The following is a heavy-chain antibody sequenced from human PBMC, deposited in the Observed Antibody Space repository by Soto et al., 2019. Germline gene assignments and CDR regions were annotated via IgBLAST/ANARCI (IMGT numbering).Heavy chain of an antibody. CDR1: GFTFSSYA. CDR2: ISGSGGST. CDR3: AKDQPVIAVIMPGGNKKFAY. V-gene: IGHV3-23*01. Sequence: EVQLLESGGGLVQPGGSLRLSCAASGFTFSSYAMSWVRQAPGKGLEWVSAISGSGGSTYYADSVKGRFTISRDNSKNTLNLQMNSLRAEDTAVYYGAKDQPVIAVIMPGGNKKFAYWGQGTLVTVSS. D-gene: IGHD6-19*01. J-gene: IGHJ4*02.